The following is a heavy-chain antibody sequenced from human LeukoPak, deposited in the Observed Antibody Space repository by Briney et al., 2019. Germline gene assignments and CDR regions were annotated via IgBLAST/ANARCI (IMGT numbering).Heavy chain of an antibody. Sequence: ASVKVSCKASGYTFTSYGISWVRQAPGQGLEWMGWISAYNGNTNYAQKLQGRVTMTTDTSTSTAYMELRSLRSDDTAVYYCARVFCSSSHEMVCGFDPWGQGTLVTASS. V-gene: IGHV1-18*01. CDR2: ISAYNGNT. J-gene: IGHJ5*02. CDR1: GYTFTSYG. D-gene: IGHD6-13*01. CDR3: ARVFCSSSHEMVCGFDP.